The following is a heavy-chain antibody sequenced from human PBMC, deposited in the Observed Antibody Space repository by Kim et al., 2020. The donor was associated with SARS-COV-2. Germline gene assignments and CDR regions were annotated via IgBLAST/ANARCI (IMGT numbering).Heavy chain of an antibody. D-gene: IGHD3-10*01. V-gene: IGHV3-11*06. CDR3: ARGSSGSYNWFDP. CDR1: GFTFSNYY. CDR2: ISSSSIYT. J-gene: IGHJ5*02. Sequence: GGSLRLSCSASGFTFSNYYMSWIRQAPGKGLEWVSYISSSSIYTNYAGSVKGRFTISRDNAKNSLYLQMNSLRAEDTAVYFCARGSSGSYNWFDPWGQGT.